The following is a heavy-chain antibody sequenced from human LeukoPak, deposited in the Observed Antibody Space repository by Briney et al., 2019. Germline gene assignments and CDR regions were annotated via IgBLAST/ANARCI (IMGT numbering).Heavy chain of an antibody. J-gene: IGHJ4*02. D-gene: IGHD5-12*01. Sequence: ASVKVSCKGSEYALTELSIHWVRQTPGKGLECMGGFDPEAGETIYAQKFQGRVTMTEDTSTDTAYMELSSLTSDDTAVYYCAAISTPTTRRAYHFDSWGQGTLVTVSS. CDR1: EYALTELS. CDR2: FDPEAGET. CDR3: AAISTPTTRRAYHFDS. V-gene: IGHV1-24*01.